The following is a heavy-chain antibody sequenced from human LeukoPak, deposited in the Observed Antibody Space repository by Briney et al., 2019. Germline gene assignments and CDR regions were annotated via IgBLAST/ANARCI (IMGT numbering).Heavy chain of an antibody. J-gene: IGHJ4*02. D-gene: IGHD3-22*01. CDR3: AREATPGVPRGLLL. CDR2: IHSDGNST. CDR1: GFTFSSYW. V-gene: IGHV3-74*01. Sequence: GGSLRLSCAASGFTFSSYWMHWVRQAPGKGLVWVSRIHSDGNSTTYADSVKGRFTISRDNAKSTLYLQMNSLRAEDTAVYYCAREATPGVPRGLLLWGQGTLVTVSS.